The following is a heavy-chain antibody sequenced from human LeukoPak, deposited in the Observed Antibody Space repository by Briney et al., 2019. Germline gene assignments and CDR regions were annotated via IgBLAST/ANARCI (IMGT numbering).Heavy chain of an antibody. J-gene: IGHJ3*02. Sequence: SETLSLTWTVSGCPLSRYYWSWIRPPPGKGLEWIGYIYYSGSTNYNPSLKSRVTISVDTSKNQFSLKLSSVTAADTAVYYCARDCTNGVCYTAGDAFDIWGQGTMVTVSS. D-gene: IGHD2-8*01. V-gene: IGHV4-59*01. CDR3: ARDCTNGVCYTAGDAFDI. CDR1: GCPLSRYY. CDR2: IYYSGST.